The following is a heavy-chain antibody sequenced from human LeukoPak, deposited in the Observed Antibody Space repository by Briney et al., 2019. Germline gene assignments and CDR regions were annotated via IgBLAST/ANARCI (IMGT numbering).Heavy chain of an antibody. V-gene: IGHV4-34*01. Sequence: SETLSLTCAVYGGSFSGYYWSWIRQPPGKGLEWIGEINHSGSTNYNPSLKSRVTISVDTSKNQFSLKLSSVTAADTAVYYCVLSDFWSGYLGDYWGQGTLVTVPS. CDR3: VLSDFWSGYLGDY. J-gene: IGHJ4*02. D-gene: IGHD3-3*01. CDR2: INHSGST. CDR1: GGSFSGYY.